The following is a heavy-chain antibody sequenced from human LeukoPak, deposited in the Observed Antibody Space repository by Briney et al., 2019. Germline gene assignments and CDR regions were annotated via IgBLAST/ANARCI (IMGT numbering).Heavy chain of an antibody. CDR3: ATDSEYCGSGSPDP. D-gene: IGHD3-10*01. CDR2: IRYDGSNK. Sequence: GGSLRLSCAASGFTFSSYGMHWVRQAPGKGLEWVAFIRYDGSNKYYADSVKGRFTISRDNSKNTLYLQMNSLRAEDTAVYYCATDSEYCGSGSPDPWGQGTLVTVSS. CDR1: GFTFSSYG. V-gene: IGHV3-30*02. J-gene: IGHJ5*02.